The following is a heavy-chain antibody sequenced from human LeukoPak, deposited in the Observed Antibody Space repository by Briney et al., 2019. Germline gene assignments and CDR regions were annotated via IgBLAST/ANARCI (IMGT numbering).Heavy chain of an antibody. CDR2: IYHSGST. V-gene: IGHV4-38-2*02. Sequence: PSETLSLTCTVSGYSISSGYYWGWIRQPPGKGLEWIGSIYHSGSTYYNPSLKSRVTISVDTSKNQFSLRLTSGTAADTAVYYCARIGMAAARWYFDYWGQGSLVTVSS. D-gene: IGHD6-13*01. J-gene: IGHJ4*02. CDR1: GYSISSGYY. CDR3: ARIGMAAARWYFDY.